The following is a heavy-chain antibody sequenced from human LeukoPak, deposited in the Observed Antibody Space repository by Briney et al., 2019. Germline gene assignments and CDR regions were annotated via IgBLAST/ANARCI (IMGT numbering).Heavy chain of an antibody. CDR3: ARDSTPPYYDFWSGYFTSPNDAFDI. Sequence: PGRSLRLSCAASGFTFSSYAMHWVRQAPRKGLEWVAVISYDGSNKYYADSVKGRFTISRDNSKNTLYLQMNSLRAEDTAVYYCARDSTPPYYDFWSGYFTSPNDAFDIWGQGTMVTVSS. CDR1: GFTFSSYA. V-gene: IGHV3-30-3*01. CDR2: ISYDGSNK. J-gene: IGHJ3*02. D-gene: IGHD3-3*01.